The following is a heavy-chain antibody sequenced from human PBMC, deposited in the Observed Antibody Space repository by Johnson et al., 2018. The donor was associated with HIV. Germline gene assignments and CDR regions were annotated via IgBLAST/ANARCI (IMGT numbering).Heavy chain of an antibody. CDR2: IYSGGNT. CDR1: GFTVSSNY. Sequence: VQLVESGGGLIQPGGSLRLSCAASGFTVSSNYMSWVRQAPGRGLEWVSVIYSGGNTYYADSVKGRFTISRDNSKNTLYLQMGSLRAEDMAVYYCARVHPAVAGKDAFDIWGQGTMVTVSS. D-gene: IGHD6-19*01. J-gene: IGHJ3*02. CDR3: ARVHPAVAGKDAFDI. V-gene: IGHV3-66*03.